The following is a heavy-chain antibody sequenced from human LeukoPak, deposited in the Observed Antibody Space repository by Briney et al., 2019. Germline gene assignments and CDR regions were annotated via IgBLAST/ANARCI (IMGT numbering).Heavy chain of an antibody. CDR2: INHSGST. CDR1: GGSFSGYY. V-gene: IGHV4-34*01. Sequence: SETLSLTCAVYGGSFSGYYWSWLRQPPGKGLEWIGEINHSGSTNYNPSLKSRVTISVDTSKNQFSLKLSSVTAADTAVYYCARERGYSYGSLDYWGQGALVTVSS. J-gene: IGHJ4*02. D-gene: IGHD5-18*01. CDR3: ARERGYSYGSLDY.